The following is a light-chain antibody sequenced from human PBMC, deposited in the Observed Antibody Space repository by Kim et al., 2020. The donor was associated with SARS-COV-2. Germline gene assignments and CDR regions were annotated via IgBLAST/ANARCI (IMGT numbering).Light chain of an antibody. V-gene: IGLV2-14*03. J-gene: IGLJ2*01. CDR3: SSYTSDNVI. Sequence: PGQSITISCTGTSSDIGGRNYVSWYQQHPGKAPELMIYDVSYRPSGISNRFSGSKSGNTASLTISGLQAEDKADYYCSSYTSDNVIFGGGTQMTVL. CDR1: SSDIGGRNY. CDR2: DVS.